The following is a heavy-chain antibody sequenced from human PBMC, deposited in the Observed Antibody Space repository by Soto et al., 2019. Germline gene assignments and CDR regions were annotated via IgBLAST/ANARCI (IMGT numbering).Heavy chain of an antibody. J-gene: IGHJ4*02. V-gene: IGHV3-7*01. CDR3: ARDPHSGRERYFDY. D-gene: IGHD1-26*01. CDR2: IKQDGSEK. Sequence: EVQLVESGGGLVQPGGSLRLSCAASGFTFSSYWMSWVRQAPGKGLEWVANIKQDGSEKYYVDSVKGRFTISRDNAKNSLYLQMNSLRAEDTAVYYCARDPHSGRERYFDYWGQGTLVTVSS. CDR1: GFTFSSYW.